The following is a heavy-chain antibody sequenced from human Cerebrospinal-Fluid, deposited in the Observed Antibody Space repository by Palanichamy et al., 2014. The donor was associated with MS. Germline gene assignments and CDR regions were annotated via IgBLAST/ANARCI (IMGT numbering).Heavy chain of an antibody. CDR2: INTGNGKT. CDR1: GYIFSDYA. Sequence: QVQLVQSGAEVKKPGASVKVSCKASGYIFSDYAIHWVRRAPGQNFEWMGWINTGNGKTQYSQKFRGRVTIIRDTSANTAYLDVGSLRSEDTAVYYCARDRSHLQIPDAFDIWGQGTMVTVSA. CDR3: ARDRSHLQIPDAFDI. J-gene: IGHJ3*02. V-gene: IGHV1-3*04.